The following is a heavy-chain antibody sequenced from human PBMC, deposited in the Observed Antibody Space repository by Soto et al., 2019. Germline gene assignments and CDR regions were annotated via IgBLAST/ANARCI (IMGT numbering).Heavy chain of an antibody. D-gene: IGHD3-3*01. J-gene: IGHJ4*02. CDR3: ARDWAASSGYTFDY. CDR2: ISSSSSTI. CDR1: GFTFSSYS. V-gene: IGHV3-48*01. Sequence: GGSLRLSCAASGFTFSSYSMNWVRQAPGKGLEWVSYISSSSSTIYYADSVKGRFTISRDNAKNSLYLQMNSLRAEDTAVYYCARDWAASSGYTFDYWGQGTLVTVSS.